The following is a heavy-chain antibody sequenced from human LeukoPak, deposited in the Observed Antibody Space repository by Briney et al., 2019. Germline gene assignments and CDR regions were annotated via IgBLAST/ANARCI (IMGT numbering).Heavy chain of an antibody. J-gene: IGHJ4*02. CDR3: AREPSDSVFGVVTTGGFDY. Sequence: PSGTLSLTCTVSGASVSRNWWSWVRQPPGKGLEWIGEIHHSGGTNYNPSLKSRVTMSLDNSNNHFSLKLSSVTAADTAVYYCAREPSDSVFGVVTTGGFDYWGREPWSPSPQ. CDR1: GASVSRNW. CDR2: IHHSGGT. D-gene: IGHD3-3*01. V-gene: IGHV4-4*02.